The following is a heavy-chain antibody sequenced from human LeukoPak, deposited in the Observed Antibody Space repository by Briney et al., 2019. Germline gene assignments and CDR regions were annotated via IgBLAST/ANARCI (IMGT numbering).Heavy chain of an antibody. J-gene: IGHJ3*02. D-gene: IGHD3-22*01. CDR2: ISGYNGNT. Sequence: ASVKVSCTTSGYTFNDYGISWVRQAPGQGLEWMGWISGYNGNTNYAQKVQGRVTMTTDTSTNTGYMELRSLRSDDTALYYCARDRYYYDRSGPSFDIWGQGTKVTVSS. CDR3: ARDRYYYDRSGPSFDI. CDR1: GYTFNDYG. V-gene: IGHV1-18*01.